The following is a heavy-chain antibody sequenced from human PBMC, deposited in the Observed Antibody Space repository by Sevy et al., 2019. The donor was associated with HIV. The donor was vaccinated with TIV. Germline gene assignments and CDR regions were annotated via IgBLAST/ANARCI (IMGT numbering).Heavy chain of an antibody. CDR1: GFTFSSYG. CDR2: ISYDGSNK. CDR3: AKDTRSSGIDY. J-gene: IGHJ4*02. Sequence: GGSLRLSCAASGFTFSSYGMHWVRQAPGKGLEWVAVISYDGSNKYYADSVKGRFTISRDNSKNTLYLQMNSLRAEETAVYYCAKDTRSSGIDYWGQGTLVTVSS. V-gene: IGHV3-30*18. D-gene: IGHD6-19*01.